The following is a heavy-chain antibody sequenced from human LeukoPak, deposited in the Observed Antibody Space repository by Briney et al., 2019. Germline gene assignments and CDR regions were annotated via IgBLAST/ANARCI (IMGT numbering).Heavy chain of an antibody. CDR1: GGSFSGYS. Sequence: SETLSLTCAVYGGSFSGYSWTWICQPPGKGLEWIGEIDRSRTTNYNPSLKSRLTISVDTSKNQFSLKLSSVTAADTAVYYCARGSATGLAYWGQGTLVTVSS. V-gene: IGHV4-34*01. CDR3: ARGSATGLAY. J-gene: IGHJ4*02. D-gene: IGHD1-1*01. CDR2: IDRSRTT.